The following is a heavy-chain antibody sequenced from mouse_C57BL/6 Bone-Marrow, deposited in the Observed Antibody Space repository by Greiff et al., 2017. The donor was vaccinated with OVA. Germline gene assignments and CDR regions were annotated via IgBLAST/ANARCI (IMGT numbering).Heavy chain of an antibody. J-gene: IGHJ1*03. CDR1: GYAFTNYL. CDR2: INPGSGGT. CDR3: ARTVYYYGSRYFDV. V-gene: IGHV1-54*01. D-gene: IGHD1-1*01. Sequence: VQLQQSGAELVRPGTSVKVSCKASGYAFTNYLIEWVKQRPGQGLEWIGVINPGSGGTNYNEKFKGKATLTADKSSSTAYMQLSSLTSEDSAVYCCARTVYYYGSRYFDVWGTGTTVTVSS.